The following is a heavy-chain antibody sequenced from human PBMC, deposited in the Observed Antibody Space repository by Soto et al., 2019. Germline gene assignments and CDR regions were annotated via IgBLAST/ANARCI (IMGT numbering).Heavy chain of an antibody. CDR1: GDSVSSYSAA. D-gene: IGHD6-6*01. V-gene: IGHV6-1*01. CDR3: ARGSRYSSSYYYYGMDV. Sequence: SQTLSLTCAISGDSVSSYSAAWNWIRQSPSRGLEWLGRTYYRSKWYYDYAVSVKSRITINPDTSKNQFSLQLNSVTPEDTAVYYCARGSRYSSSYYYYGMDVWGQGTTVTVSS. CDR2: TYYRSKWYY. J-gene: IGHJ6*02.